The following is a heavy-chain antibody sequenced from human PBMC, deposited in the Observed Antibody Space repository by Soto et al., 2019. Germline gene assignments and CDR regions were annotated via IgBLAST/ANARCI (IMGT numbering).Heavy chain of an antibody. CDR1: GYSFTSYW. CDR2: IYPGDSDT. J-gene: IGHJ6*02. Sequence: GESLKISCKGSGYSFTSYWIGWVRQMPGKGLEWMGSIYPGDSDTRYSPSFQGQVTISADKSISTAYLQWSSLKASDTAMYYCARRSSSWDYYCGMDVWGQGTTVTVSS. CDR3: ARRSSSWDYYCGMDV. D-gene: IGHD6-13*01. V-gene: IGHV5-51*01.